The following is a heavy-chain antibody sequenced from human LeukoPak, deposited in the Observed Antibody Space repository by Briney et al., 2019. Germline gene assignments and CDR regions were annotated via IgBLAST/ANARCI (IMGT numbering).Heavy chain of an antibody. Sequence: GGSLRLSCAASGFTFSDYYMSWIRQAPGKGLEWVSYISSSSSYTNYADSVKGRFTISRDNAKNSLYLQMNSLRVEDTAVYYCARVVEMATIHFLTLRHYNWFDPWGQGTLVTVSS. J-gene: IGHJ5*02. CDR2: ISSSSSYT. V-gene: IGHV3-11*05. CDR3: ARVVEMATIHFLTLRHYNWFDP. CDR1: GFTFSDYY. D-gene: IGHD5-24*01.